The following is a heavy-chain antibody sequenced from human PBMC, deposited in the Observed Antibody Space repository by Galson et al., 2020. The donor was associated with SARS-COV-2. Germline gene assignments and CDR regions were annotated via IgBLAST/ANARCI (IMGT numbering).Heavy chain of an antibody. V-gene: IGHV3-7*03. CDR1: GFSFSSYW. D-gene: IGHD6-19*01. CDR2: IKQDGSDK. CDR3: GSESYDSGWFCY. J-gene: IGHJ1*01. Sequence: GGSLRLSCAASGFSFSSYWMTWVRQAPGKWLEWVANIKQDGSDKYYVDSVKGRFTISRDNAKKSLYLHMNRLRAEDTAVYYCGSESYDSGWFCYWGQGTLGPV.